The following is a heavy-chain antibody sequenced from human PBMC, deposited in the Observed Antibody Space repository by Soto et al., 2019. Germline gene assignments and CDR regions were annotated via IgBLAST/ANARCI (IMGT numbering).Heavy chain of an antibody. V-gene: IGHV5-10-1*01. D-gene: IGHD3-16*01. CDR3: ARRDASVYYYGMDV. J-gene: IGHJ6*02. CDR1: GYSFTSYW. CDR2: IDPSDSYT. Sequence: KHGESLKISCKGSGYSFTSYWISWVRQMPGKGLEWMGRIDPSDSYTNYSPSFQGHVTISADKSISTAYLQWSSLKASDTAMYYCARRDASVYYYGMDVWGQGTTVTVSS.